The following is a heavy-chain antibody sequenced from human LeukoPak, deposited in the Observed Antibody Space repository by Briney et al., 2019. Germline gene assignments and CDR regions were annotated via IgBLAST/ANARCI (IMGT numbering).Heavy chain of an antibody. V-gene: IGHV3-66*01. Sequence: GGSLRLSCAASGFTVSSNYMSWVRQAPGKGLEWVSVIYSGGSTYYADSVKGRFTISRDNSKNTLYLQMNSLRAEDTAVYYCARVNYGGPLDYWGYGTLVTVSS. CDR1: GFTVSSNY. J-gene: IGHJ4*01. CDR3: ARVNYGGPLDY. CDR2: IYSGGST. D-gene: IGHD4-23*01.